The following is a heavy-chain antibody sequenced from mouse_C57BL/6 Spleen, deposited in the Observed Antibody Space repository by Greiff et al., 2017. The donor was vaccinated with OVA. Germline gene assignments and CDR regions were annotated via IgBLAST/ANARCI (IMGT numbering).Heavy chain of an antibody. CDR3: ALLYYGSSYGYAMDY. CDR2: IWRGGST. Sequence: VQVVESGPGLVQPSQSLSITCTVSGFSLTSYGVHWVRQSPGKGLEWLGVIWRGGSTDYNAAFMSRLSITKDNSKSQVFFKMNSLQADDTAIYYCALLYYGSSYGYAMDYWGQGTSVTVSS. J-gene: IGHJ4*01. D-gene: IGHD1-1*01. CDR1: GFSLTSYG. V-gene: IGHV2-5*01.